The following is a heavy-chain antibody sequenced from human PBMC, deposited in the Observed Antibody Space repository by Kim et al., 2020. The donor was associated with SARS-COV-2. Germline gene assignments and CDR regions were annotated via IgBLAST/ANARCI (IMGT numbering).Heavy chain of an antibody. J-gene: IGHJ6*02. CDR1: GFTFSDYA. D-gene: IGHD2-2*01. Sequence: GGSLRLSCAASGFTFSDYAMSWVRQAPGKGLEWVSAISASGTSIYHGDSVRGRFTISRDNAKHTLYLQMNSLRAEDTAVYYCAKGGNCSTTSCLYYYYSMDVWGQGTTVTVSS. CDR3: AKGGNCSTTSCLYYYYSMDV. V-gene: IGHV3-23*01. CDR2: ISASGTSI.